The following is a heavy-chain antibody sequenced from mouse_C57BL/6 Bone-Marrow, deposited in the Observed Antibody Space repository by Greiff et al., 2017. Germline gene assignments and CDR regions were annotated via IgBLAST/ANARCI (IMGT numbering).Heavy chain of an antibody. V-gene: IGHV6-6*01. CDR2: IRNKANNHAT. CDR3: EGRGWLPYYAMDY. CDR1: GFTFSDAW. J-gene: IGHJ4*01. Sequence: EVKLMESGGGLVQPGGSMKLSCAASGFTFSDAWMDWVRQSPEKGLEWVAEIRNKANNHATYYAESVKGRFTISRDDSKSSVYLQMNSLRAEDTGIYYCEGRGWLPYYAMDYWGQGTLVTVSA. D-gene: IGHD2-3*01.